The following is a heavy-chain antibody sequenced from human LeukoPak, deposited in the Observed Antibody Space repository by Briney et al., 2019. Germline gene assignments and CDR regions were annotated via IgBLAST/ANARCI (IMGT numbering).Heavy chain of an antibody. CDR2: INWNSDSI. CDR1: GFTFDDYA. V-gene: IGHV3-9*01. CDR3: ARERTAVAGTPSDAFDI. J-gene: IGHJ3*02. Sequence: PGGSLRLSCAVSGFTFDDYAMHWVRQVPGKGLEWVSGINWNSDSIGYADSVKGRFTISRDNAKNTLYLQMNSLRAEDTAVYYCARERTAVAGTPSDAFDIWGQGTMVTVSS. D-gene: IGHD6-19*01.